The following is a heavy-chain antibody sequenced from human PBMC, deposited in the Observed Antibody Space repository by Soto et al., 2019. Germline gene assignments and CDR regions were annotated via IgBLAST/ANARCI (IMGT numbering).Heavy chain of an antibody. CDR2: MSYDGSDR. CDR1: GFTISSSA. CDR3: AKDVLYYFGRFAP. V-gene: IGHV3-30*18. Sequence: GGSLRLSCTASGFTISSSAMHWVRQAPCKGLGWVSVMSYDGSDRYYADSVEVRFTISRDNSKKALYLQMNSLRPAAKAVYYCAKDVLYYFGRFAPWGQGTLVTVSS. J-gene: IGHJ5*02. D-gene: IGHD3-10*01.